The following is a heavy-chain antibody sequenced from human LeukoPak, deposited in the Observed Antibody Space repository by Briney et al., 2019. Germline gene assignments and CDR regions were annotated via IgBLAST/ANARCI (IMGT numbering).Heavy chain of an antibody. D-gene: IGHD3-22*01. V-gene: IGHV4-4*02. CDR2: IYHSGST. CDR1: GGSISSSNW. CDR3: ARHLDEFSSGYYFYDDY. J-gene: IGHJ4*02. Sequence: SETLSLTCAVSGGSISSSNWWSWVRQPPGKGLEWIGEIYHSGSTNYNPSLKSRVTISVDKSKNQFSLKLSSVTAADTAVYYCARHLDEFSSGYYFYDDYWGQGTLVTVSS.